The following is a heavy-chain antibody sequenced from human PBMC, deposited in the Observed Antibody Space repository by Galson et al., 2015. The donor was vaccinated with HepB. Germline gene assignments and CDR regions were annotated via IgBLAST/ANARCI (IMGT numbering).Heavy chain of an antibody. J-gene: IGHJ3*02. V-gene: IGHV1-46*03. CDR2: INPSGGST. D-gene: IGHD3-22*01. Sequence: SVKVSCKASGYTFTSYYMHWVRQAPGQGLEWMGIINPSGGSTSYAQKFQGRVTMTRDTSTSTVYMELSSLRSEDTAVYYCARTSYYDSSGYPDAFDIWGQGTMVTVSS. CDR3: ARTSYYDSSGYPDAFDI. CDR1: GYTFTSYY.